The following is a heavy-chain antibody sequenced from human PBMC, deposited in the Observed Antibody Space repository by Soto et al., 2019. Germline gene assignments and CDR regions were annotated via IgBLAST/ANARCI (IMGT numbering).Heavy chain of an antibody. CDR2: IYYSGST. D-gene: IGHD3-9*01. CDR1: GGSISSSSYY. J-gene: IGHJ4*02. Sequence: SETLSLTCTVSGGSISSSSYYWGWIRQPPGKGLENIGSIYYSGSTYYNPSLKSRVTISVDTSKNQFSLKLRSVTAADTAVYYCARQLRYFDWSVHFDYWGQGTLVTVSS. CDR3: ARQLRYFDWSVHFDY. V-gene: IGHV4-39*01.